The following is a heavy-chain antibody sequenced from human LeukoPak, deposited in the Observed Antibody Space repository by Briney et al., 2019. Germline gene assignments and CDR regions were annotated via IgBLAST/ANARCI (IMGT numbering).Heavy chain of an antibody. Sequence: GGSLRLSCAASGFTFSSYSMNWVRQAPGKGLEWVSSISSSSSYIYYADSAKGRFTISRDNAKNSLYLQMNSLRAEDTAVYYCATSYFEGELLLPDDWGQGTLVTVSS. CDR1: GFTFSSYS. J-gene: IGHJ4*02. D-gene: IGHD1-26*01. CDR3: ATSYFEGELLLPDD. V-gene: IGHV3-21*01. CDR2: ISSSSSYI.